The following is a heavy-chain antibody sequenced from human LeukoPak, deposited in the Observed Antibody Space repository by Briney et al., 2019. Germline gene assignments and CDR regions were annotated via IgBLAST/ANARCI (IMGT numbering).Heavy chain of an antibody. J-gene: IGHJ4*02. CDR3: ARGVGEYCSGGSCYPFDY. Sequence: SETLSLTCTVSGGSISSGGYYWRWIRQHPGKGLEWIGYSGSTYYNPSLKSRVTISVDTSKNQFSLKLSSVTAADTAVYYCARGVGEYCSGGSCYPFDYSGQGTLVTVSS. CDR2: SGST. CDR1: GGSISSGGYY. V-gene: IGHV4-31*03. D-gene: IGHD2-15*01.